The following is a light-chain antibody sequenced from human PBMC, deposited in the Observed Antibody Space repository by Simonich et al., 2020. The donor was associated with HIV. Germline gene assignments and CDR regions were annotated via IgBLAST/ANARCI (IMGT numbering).Light chain of an antibody. Sequence: EIVMTQSPATLSVSPGERATLSCRASQSVSRKLAWYQQRLGQAPRLLIYGASTRATGIPARFSGSGSGSEFTLTISSLQSEDFAVYYCQQYNNWPPLTLGGGTKVEMK. J-gene: IGKJ4*01. CDR2: GAS. V-gene: IGKV3-15*01. CDR3: QQYNNWPPLT. CDR1: QSVSRK.